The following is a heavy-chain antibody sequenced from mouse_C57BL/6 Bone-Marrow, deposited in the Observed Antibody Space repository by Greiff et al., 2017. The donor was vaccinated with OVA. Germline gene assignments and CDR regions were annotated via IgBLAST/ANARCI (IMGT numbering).Heavy chain of an antibody. Sequence: QVQLQQSGPGLVAPSQSLSITCTVSGFSLTSYGVSWVRQPPGTGLEWLGVIWGDGSTNYHSALISRLSISKDNSKCQVFLKLNSLQTDDTATYYCAKIDEGYAMDYWGQGTSVTVSS. J-gene: IGHJ4*01. V-gene: IGHV2-3*01. CDR1: GFSLTSYG. CDR2: IWGDGST. CDR3: AKIDEGYAMDY.